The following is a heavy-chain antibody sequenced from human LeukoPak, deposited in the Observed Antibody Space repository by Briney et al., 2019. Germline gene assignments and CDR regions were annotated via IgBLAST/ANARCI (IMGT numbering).Heavy chain of an antibody. CDR1: GFPFRNYP. D-gene: IGHD4-17*01. Sequence: TGGSLRLSCAASGFPFRNYPMHWVRQAPGKGLEWVAVIPYDGSNNYYSDSVKGRFTISRDNSKNTLYLQMNSLRPEDTAVYYCARSEGTTVTMFDYWGQGTLVTVSS. J-gene: IGHJ4*02. CDR3: ARSEGTTVTMFDY. V-gene: IGHV3-30-3*01. CDR2: IPYDGSNN.